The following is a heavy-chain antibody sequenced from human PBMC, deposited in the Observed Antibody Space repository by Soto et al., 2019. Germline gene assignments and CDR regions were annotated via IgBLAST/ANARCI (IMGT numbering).Heavy chain of an antibody. CDR1: GFTFSSHW. CDR3: ASSLLCLLNLHH. J-gene: IGHJ5*02. V-gene: IGHV3-74*01. D-gene: IGHD2-2*01. Sequence: LGGSLRLSCAASGFTFSSHWMHWVRQPQGKGLVWVSRINTDGSSTNHFDAEKARFTVSRDNAKNTLYLQMNSQRAEDTGVYYCASSLLCLLNLHHWGQGTIGTVA. CDR2: INTDGSST.